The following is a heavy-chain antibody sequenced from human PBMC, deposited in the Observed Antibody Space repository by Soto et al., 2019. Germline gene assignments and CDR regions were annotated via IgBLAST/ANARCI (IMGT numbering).Heavy chain of an antibody. Sequence: NPSETLSLTCAVYGGSFSGYYWSWIRQPPGKGLEWIGEINHSGSTNYNPSLKSRVTISVDTSKNQFSLKLSSVTAADTAVYYCARVNRNSSSWMYYFDYWGQGTLVTVSS. V-gene: IGHV4-34*01. D-gene: IGHD6-13*01. CDR1: GGSFSGYY. CDR3: ARVNRNSSSWMYYFDY. J-gene: IGHJ4*02. CDR2: INHSGST.